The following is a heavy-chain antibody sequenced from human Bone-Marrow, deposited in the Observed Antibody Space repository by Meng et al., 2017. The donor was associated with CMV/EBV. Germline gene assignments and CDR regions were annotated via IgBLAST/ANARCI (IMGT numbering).Heavy chain of an antibody. V-gene: IGHV3-74*01. CDR1: GFTFSSYW. J-gene: IGHJ4*02. D-gene: IGHD2-15*01. CDR2: INGDGTST. CDR3: AKDRRYCSGGSCYSVQYYFDY. Sequence: GESLKISCTASGFTFSSYWMHWVRQAPGKGLVWVSRINGDGTSTSYADSVKGRFTISRDNAKNTLYLQMNSLRAEDTAVYYCAKDRRYCSGGSCYSVQYYFDYWGQGTLVTVSS.